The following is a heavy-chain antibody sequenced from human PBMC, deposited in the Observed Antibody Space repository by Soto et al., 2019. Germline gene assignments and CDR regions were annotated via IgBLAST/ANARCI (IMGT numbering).Heavy chain of an antibody. CDR2: ISYDGSNK. CDR3: ARSIHHTATSHLEC. V-gene: IGHV3-30-3*01. CDR1: GFTFSSYA. J-gene: IGHJ4*02. Sequence: PGGSLRLSCAASGFTFSSYAMHWVRQAPGKGLEWVALISYDGSNKFYADSVKGRFTISRDNSKNTLYLQMNSLRAEDTAVYYCARSIHHTATSHLECWGQGTLVTVSS. D-gene: IGHD4-4*01.